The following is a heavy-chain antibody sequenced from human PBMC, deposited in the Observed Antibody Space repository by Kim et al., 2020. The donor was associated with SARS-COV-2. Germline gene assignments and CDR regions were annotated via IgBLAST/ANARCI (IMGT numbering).Heavy chain of an antibody. CDR2: T. J-gene: IGHJ4*02. Sequence: TYYTPSLKSRVTISVDTSKTQFSLKLSSVTAADTAVYYCAGSRSYPLYYWGQGTLVTVSS. D-gene: IGHD3-10*01. CDR3: AGSRSYPLYY. V-gene: IGHV4-39*07.